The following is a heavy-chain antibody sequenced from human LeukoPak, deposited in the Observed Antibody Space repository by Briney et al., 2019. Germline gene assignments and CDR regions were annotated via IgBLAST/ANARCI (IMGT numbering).Heavy chain of an antibody. Sequence: GGSLRLSCAASRFTFSSCAMSWVRQAPGKGLEWVASISGPGGSTYYADSVKGRFTISRDNSKNTLYLQMNSLRAEDTAVYYCASSITIFGVVPSYYFDYWGQGTLVAVSS. D-gene: IGHD3-3*01. J-gene: IGHJ4*02. CDR3: ASSITIFGVVPSYYFDY. CDR2: ISGPGGST. CDR1: RFTFSSCA. V-gene: IGHV3-23*01.